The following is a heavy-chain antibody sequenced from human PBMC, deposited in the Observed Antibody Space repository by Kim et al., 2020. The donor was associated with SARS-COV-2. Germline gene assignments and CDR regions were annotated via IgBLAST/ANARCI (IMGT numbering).Heavy chain of an antibody. CDR3: ARAQPYSTEGLSQN. Sequence: ADSGKGRFTISRDNAHNSLFLQMSSLRAEDTAVYYCARAQPYSTEGLSQNWGQGTLVTVSS. J-gene: IGHJ4*02. V-gene: IGHV3-21*01. D-gene: IGHD1-26*01.